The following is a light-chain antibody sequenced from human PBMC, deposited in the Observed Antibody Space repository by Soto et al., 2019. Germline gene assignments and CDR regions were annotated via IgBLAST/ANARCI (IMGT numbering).Light chain of an antibody. V-gene: IGKV3-15*01. J-gene: IGKJ1*01. CDR3: QQYNNWPPWT. Sequence: EIVMTQSPATLSVSPEERATLSCRASQTVNSNLDWYQQRPGQAPRLLISGASTRAPGIPARFSGSGSETEFPLTIASLLSEDFAVYYCQQYNNWPPWTFGQGTRVEI. CDR2: GAS. CDR1: QTVNSN.